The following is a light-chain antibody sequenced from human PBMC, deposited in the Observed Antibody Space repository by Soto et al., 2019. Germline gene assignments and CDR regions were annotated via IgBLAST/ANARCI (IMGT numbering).Light chain of an antibody. CDR2: DAS. CDR3: QQSDNLFT. Sequence: DIQMTQSPPSLSASVGDRVTITCQASQDISTYLNWYQQIPGKAPKLSISDASKLETGVPSRFSGSGSGTDFILTISSLQPEDIATYYCQQSDNLFTFGPGTKVNI. CDR1: QDISTY. V-gene: IGKV1-33*01. J-gene: IGKJ3*01.